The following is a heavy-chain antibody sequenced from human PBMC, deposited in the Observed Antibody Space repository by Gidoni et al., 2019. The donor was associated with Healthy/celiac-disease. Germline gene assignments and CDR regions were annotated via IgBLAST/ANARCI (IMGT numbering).Heavy chain of an antibody. V-gene: IGHV4-34*01. J-gene: IGHJ5*02. CDR1: GGSFSDYF. Sequence: QVQLQQCGAGLLKPSETLSLTCAVYGGSFSDYFWTWIRQPPRKGLEWIGEINHSGTTNYNPSLKSRGTISVDTSKNQFSLNLSSVTAADTAVYYCARGVWSLYLSSVIWFDPWGQGTLVTVSS. D-gene: IGHD3-3*01. CDR2: INHSGTT. CDR3: ARGVWSLYLSSVIWFDP.